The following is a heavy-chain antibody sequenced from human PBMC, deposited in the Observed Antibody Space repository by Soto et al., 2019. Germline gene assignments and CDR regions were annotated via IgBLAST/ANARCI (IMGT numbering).Heavy chain of an antibody. CDR1: GYTFTSYY. Sequence: ASVKVSCKASGYTFTSYYMHWVRQAPGQGLEWMGIINPSGGSTSYAQKSQGRVTMTRDTSTSTVYMELSSLRSEDTAVYYCARSTKWFGEPRGRTYSSENYFDYWGQGTLVTVSS. V-gene: IGHV1-46*03. J-gene: IGHJ4*02. D-gene: IGHD3-10*01. CDR3: ARSTKWFGEPRGRTYSSENYFDY. CDR2: INPSGGST.